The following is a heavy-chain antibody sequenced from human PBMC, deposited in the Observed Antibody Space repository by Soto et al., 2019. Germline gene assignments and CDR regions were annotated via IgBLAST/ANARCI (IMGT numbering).Heavy chain of an antibody. D-gene: IGHD3-10*01. V-gene: IGHV4-59*08. Sequence: SETLSLTCTVSGGSINYYYWSWIRQPPGKGLEWIGYIYSSGSTNYNPSLKSRVTISVDTSKNQCSMNLSAVTAADTAIYYCGKGFYGSGGPDVWGPGTLVTVSS. CDR1: GGSINYYY. J-gene: IGHJ4*02. CDR2: IYSSGST. CDR3: GKGFYGSGGPDV.